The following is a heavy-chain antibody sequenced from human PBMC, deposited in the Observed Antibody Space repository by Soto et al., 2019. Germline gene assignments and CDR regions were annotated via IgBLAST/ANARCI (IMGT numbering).Heavy chain of an antibody. D-gene: IGHD1-26*01. CDR2: IKQDGSEK. V-gene: IGHV3-7*03. CDR3: ARDLRSGGSYSYYYYGMDV. CDR1: GFTFSSYW. Sequence: SGGSLRLSCAASGFTFSSYWMSWVRQAPGKGLEWVANIKQDGSEKYYVDSVKGRFTISRDNAKNSLYLQMNSLRAEDTAVYYCARDLRSGGSYSYYYYGMDVWGQGTTVTVSS. J-gene: IGHJ6*02.